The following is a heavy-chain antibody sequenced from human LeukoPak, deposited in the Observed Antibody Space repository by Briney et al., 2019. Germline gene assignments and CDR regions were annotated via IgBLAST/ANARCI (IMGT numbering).Heavy chain of an antibody. CDR2: INHSGST. Sequence: GSLRLSCAASGFTFSSYSMNWVRQPPGKGLEWIGEINHSGSTNYNPSLKSRVTISVDTSKNQFSLKLSSVTAADTAVYHCARGLTGPFDYWGQGTLVTVSS. V-gene: IGHV4-34*01. CDR1: GFTFSSYS. D-gene: IGHD3-10*01. CDR3: ARGLTGPFDY. J-gene: IGHJ4*02.